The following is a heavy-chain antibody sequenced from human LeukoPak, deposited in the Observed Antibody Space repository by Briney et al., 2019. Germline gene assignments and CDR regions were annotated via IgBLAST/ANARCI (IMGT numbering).Heavy chain of an antibody. CDR3: ARHMKYYYYYMDV. V-gene: IGHV4-39*01. J-gene: IGHJ6*03. CDR2: VYYSGST. CDR1: GGSTSSSDSSY. D-gene: IGHD3-16*01. Sequence: SETLSLTCTVPGGSTSSSDSSYWGWIRQPPGKGLEWIGSVYYSGSTYYNPSLNSRVTTSVNTTKNQFSLKLSSATAADTAVYYCARHMKYYYYYMDVWGKGTTVTVSS.